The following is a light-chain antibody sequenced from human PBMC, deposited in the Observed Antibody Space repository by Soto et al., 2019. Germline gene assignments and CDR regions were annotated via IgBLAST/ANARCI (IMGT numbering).Light chain of an antibody. Sequence: DIQMTQSPSTLSASVGDRVTIACRASQNIKNWLAWYQQKPGKVPKLLIYTASSLESGVPSRFSGSGSGTEFTLTISSLQPDDFATYYCQQYNSCSRGTFGQGTKVEIK. V-gene: IGKV1-5*03. CDR3: QQYNSCSRGT. CDR2: TAS. CDR1: QNIKNW. J-gene: IGKJ1*01.